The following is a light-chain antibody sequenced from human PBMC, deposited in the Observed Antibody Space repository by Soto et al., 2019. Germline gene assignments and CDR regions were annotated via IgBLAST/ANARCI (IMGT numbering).Light chain of an antibody. CDR1: QSISSY. V-gene: IGKV1-17*01. CDR3: LQHNIYPIT. Sequence: DIQMTQSPSSLSASVGDRVTITCRASQSISSYLNWYQQKPGKAPKRLIYAASSLQSGVPSRFSGSGSGTEFTLTISSLQPEDFATYFCLQHNIYPITFGQGTRLEIK. J-gene: IGKJ5*01. CDR2: AAS.